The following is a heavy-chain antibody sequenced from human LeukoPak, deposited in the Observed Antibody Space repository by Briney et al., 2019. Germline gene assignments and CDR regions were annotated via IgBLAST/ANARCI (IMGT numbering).Heavy chain of an antibody. CDR3: ARRSGYCSGGSCSHHDAFDI. V-gene: IGHV4-59*08. CDR2: IYYSGST. Sequence: SETLSLTCTVSGGSINSCFWSWIRQPPGKGLEWIGYIYYSGSTNYNPSLKSRVTISVDTSKNQFSLKLSSVTAADTAVYYCARRSGYCSGGSCSHHDAFDIWGQGTMVTVSS. J-gene: IGHJ3*02. CDR1: GGSINSCF. D-gene: IGHD2-15*01.